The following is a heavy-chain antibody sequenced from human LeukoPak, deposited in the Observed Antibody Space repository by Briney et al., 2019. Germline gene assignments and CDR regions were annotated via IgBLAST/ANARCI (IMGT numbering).Heavy chain of an antibody. CDR2: IYYSGST. V-gene: IGHV4-59*08. CDR1: GGSISSYY. Sequence: PETLSLTCTVSGGSISSYYWSWIRQPPGKGLEWIGYIYYSGSTNYNPSLKSRVTISVDTSKNQFSLKLSSVTAADTAVYYCARSRAAAGLDYWGQGTLVTVSS. J-gene: IGHJ4*02. D-gene: IGHD6-13*01. CDR3: ARSRAAAGLDY.